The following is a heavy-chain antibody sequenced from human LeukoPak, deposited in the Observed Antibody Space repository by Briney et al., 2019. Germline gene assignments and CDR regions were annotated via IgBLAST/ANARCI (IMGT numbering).Heavy chain of an antibody. V-gene: IGHV3-7*01. D-gene: IGHD3-10*01. CDR1: GFTFSNYW. CDR2: INQAGSDT. Sequence: GGSLRLSCAASGFTFSNYWMSWVRQAPGKGLEWAAHINQAGSDTYYVDSVRGRFTVSRDNAKNSLYLQMNRLRAEDTAVYYCATHPGDYWFGYLQLWGQGTLVTVSS. CDR3: ATHPGDYWFGYLQL. J-gene: IGHJ4*02.